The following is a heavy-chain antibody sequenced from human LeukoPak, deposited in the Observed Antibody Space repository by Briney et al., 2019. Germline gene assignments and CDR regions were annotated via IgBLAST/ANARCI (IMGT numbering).Heavy chain of an antibody. J-gene: IGHJ4*02. D-gene: IGHD1-26*01. CDR2: MNPNSGNT. V-gene: IGHV1-8*01. CDR1: GYTFTSYD. CDR3: ARARSDGGATYYYFDY. Sequence: ASVKVSCKASGYTFTSYDINWVRQATGQGLEWMGWMNPNSGNTGYALKFQGRVTMTRNTSISTAYMELSSLRSEDTAVYYCARARSDGGATYYYFDYWGQGTLVTVSS.